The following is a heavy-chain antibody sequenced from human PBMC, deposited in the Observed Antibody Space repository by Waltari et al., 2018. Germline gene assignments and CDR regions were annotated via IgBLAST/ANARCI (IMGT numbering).Heavy chain of an antibody. J-gene: IGHJ6*02. CDR1: GFTFHTSC. Sequence: EVLLVQSGGGFFQPGGSLSLSCPASGFTFHTSCMHWVRQARGKGLVWVARIRGDGMAEDYAGSVKSRFTISRDNGKKTVYLLMHSLRAEDTAVYYCTRPVILSGYKYGLDIWGQGTTVTVSS. CDR3: TRPVILSGYKYGLDI. V-gene: IGHV3-74*01. CDR2: IRGDGMAE. D-gene: IGHD3-9*01.